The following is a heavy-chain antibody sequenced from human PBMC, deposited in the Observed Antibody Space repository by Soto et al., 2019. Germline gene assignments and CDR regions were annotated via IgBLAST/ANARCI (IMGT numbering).Heavy chain of an antibody. CDR1: GYTFTNFG. CDR2: ISAYNGNT. Sequence: QVQLVQSGAEVKKPGASVKVSCKASGYTFTNFGISWVRQAPGQGLEWMGWISAYNGNTNYAQKFQGRVTMTTDTSPGKAYKGGRSLRFDDTAGYYWARGGTPIDYWGQGTLVTVSS. J-gene: IGHJ4*02. D-gene: IGHD3-16*01. V-gene: IGHV1-18*01. CDR3: ARGGTPIDY.